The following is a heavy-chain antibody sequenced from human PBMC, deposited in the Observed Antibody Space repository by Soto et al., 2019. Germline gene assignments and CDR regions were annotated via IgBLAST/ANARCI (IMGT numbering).Heavy chain of an antibody. CDR2: ISSSSYI. Sequence: PAGSLRLSCAASGFTFSSYSMNWVRQAPGKGLEWVSSISSSSYIYYADSVKGRFTISRDNAKNSLYLQMNSLRAEDTAVYYCARDLSGYDYGWGQGTLVTVYS. CDR3: ARDLSGYDYG. D-gene: IGHD5-12*01. J-gene: IGHJ4*02. V-gene: IGHV3-21*01. CDR1: GFTFSSYS.